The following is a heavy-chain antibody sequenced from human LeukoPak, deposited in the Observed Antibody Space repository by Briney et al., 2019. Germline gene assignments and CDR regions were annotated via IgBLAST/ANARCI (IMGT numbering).Heavy chain of an antibody. V-gene: IGHV1-18*01. CDR3: ARDRRRSTTVVTPDSEIDY. Sequence: ASVKVSCKASGYTFTSYGISWVRQAPGQGLEWMGWISAYNGNTNYAQKLQGRVTMTTDTSTSTAYMELRSLRSDDTAVYYCARDRRRSTTVVTPDSEIDYWGQGTLVTVSS. J-gene: IGHJ4*02. CDR2: ISAYNGNT. D-gene: IGHD4-23*01. CDR1: GYTFTSYG.